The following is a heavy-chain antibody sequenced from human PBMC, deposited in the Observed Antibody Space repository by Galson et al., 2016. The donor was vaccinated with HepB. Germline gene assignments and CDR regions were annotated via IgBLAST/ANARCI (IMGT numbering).Heavy chain of an antibody. CDR2: ISCNSGAI. Sequence: SLRLSCAASGFTLGNYAMHWVRQAPGKGLEWVSGISCNSGAIGYADSVKGRFTISRDNAKNSLYLQLNSLRAEDTAVYYCAKYIGRGTSYYFYGMDVWGKGTMVTVSS. J-gene: IGHJ6*04. V-gene: IGHV3-9*01. CDR3: AKYIGRGTSYYFYGMDV. CDR1: GFTLGNYA. D-gene: IGHD3/OR15-3a*01.